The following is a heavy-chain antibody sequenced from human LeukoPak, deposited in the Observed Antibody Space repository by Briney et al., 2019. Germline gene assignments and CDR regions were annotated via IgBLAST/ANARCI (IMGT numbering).Heavy chain of an antibody. CDR1: GFSLTTSGVG. V-gene: IGHV2-5*02. Sequence: SGPTLVNPTQTLTLTCTFSGFSLTTSGVGVGWIRQPPGKALEWLALIYWDDDKRYSPSLKSRLTITKDTSKNQVVLTMTNMDPVDTATYYCAHNRITSSGSSETSWFDPWGREPWSPSPQ. CDR3: AHNRITSSGSSETSWFDP. D-gene: IGHD6-6*01. J-gene: IGHJ5*02. CDR2: IYWDDDK.